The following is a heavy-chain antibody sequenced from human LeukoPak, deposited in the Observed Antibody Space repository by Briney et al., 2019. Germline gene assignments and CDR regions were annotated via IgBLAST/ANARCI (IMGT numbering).Heavy chain of an antibody. J-gene: IGHJ3*02. CDR3: AKGSVPVVAMNAFEI. CDR2: ISGSGVNT. D-gene: IGHD2-2*01. CDR1: GFTFSSYA. V-gene: IGHV3-23*01. Sequence: GGSLRLSCAASGFTFSSYAMSWVRQAPGKGLEWVSVISGSGVNTYYADSVKGRFTISRDNSKNTLFLQMNSLRAEDTAVYYCAKGSVPVVAMNAFEIWGHGTMVTVSS.